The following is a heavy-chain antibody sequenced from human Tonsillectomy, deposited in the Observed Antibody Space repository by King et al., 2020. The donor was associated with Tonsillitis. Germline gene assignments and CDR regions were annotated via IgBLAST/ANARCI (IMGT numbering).Heavy chain of an antibody. CDR2: IHGVGSST. CDR3: ARTDYFDD. J-gene: IGHJ4*02. V-gene: IGHV3-74*01. CDR1: GFTFSGYW. Sequence: VQLVESGGGLVQPGGSLRLSCAASGFTFSGYWLHCVRQTPGKGLGWVSRIHGVGSSTSYADSVKGRFTIPRDNAKNTLYLQMNGLRPEDTAVYYGARTDYFDDWGQGTLVTVSS.